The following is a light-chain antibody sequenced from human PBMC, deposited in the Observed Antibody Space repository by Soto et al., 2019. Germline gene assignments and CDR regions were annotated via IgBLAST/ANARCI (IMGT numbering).Light chain of an antibody. CDR3: AAWDDSLSGHVV. V-gene: IGLV1-36*01. CDR1: SSNIGSNA. J-gene: IGLJ2*01. Sequence: QSVLTQPPSVSEAPRQRVTISCSGSSSNIGSNAVNWYQQLPGKAPKLLIYYDDLLPSGVSDRFSGSKSGTSASLAISGLQSEDEADYYCAAWDDSLSGHVVFGGGTKLTVL. CDR2: YDD.